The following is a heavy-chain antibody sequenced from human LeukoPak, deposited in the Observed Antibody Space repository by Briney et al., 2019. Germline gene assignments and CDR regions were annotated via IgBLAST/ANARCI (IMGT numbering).Heavy chain of an antibody. CDR2: IYYSGST. CDR1: GGSISGYY. V-gene: IGHV4-59*05. Sequence: NPSETLSLTCAVYGGSISGYYWSWIRQPPGKGLEWIGSIYYSGSTYYNPSLKSRVTISVDTSKNQFSLKLSSVTAADTAVYYCAIRGTLFDYWGQGTLVTVSS. D-gene: IGHD3-3*02. J-gene: IGHJ4*02. CDR3: AIRGTLFDY.